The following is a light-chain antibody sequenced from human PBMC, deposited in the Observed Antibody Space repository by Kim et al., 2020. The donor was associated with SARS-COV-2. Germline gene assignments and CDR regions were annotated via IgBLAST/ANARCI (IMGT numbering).Light chain of an antibody. CDR1: QSVVGW. V-gene: IGKV1-5*03. J-gene: IGKJ4*01. CDR3: QQYNNYPLT. Sequence: ASVGDRFIITCRASQSVVGWLTWYQHKPGRAPKLLMSKASTLQAGVPSRFSGADSGTDFTLTISSLQPDDFATYSCQQYNNYPLTFGAGTKVDIK. CDR2: KAS.